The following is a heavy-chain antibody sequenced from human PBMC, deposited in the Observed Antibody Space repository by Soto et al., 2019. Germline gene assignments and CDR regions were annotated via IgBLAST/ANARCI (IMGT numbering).Heavy chain of an antibody. V-gene: IGHV4-30-2*01. Sequence: QLQLLESGSGLVKPSQTLSLTCAVSGGSISSGGYSWGWIRQPPGKGLEWIGYIYHGVSTYYNPSLKSRVTISVDRSKNQFSLRLSSVTAADTAVYYCARVPDYWGQGTLVTVSS. J-gene: IGHJ4*02. CDR3: ARVPDY. CDR1: GGSISSGGYS. CDR2: IYHGVST.